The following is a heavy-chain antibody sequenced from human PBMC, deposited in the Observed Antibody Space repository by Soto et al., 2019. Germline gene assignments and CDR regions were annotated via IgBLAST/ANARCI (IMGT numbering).Heavy chain of an antibody. CDR3: ARLYCSGGSCYSGGRYYGMDV. CDR2: INPSGGST. V-gene: IGHV1-46*01. D-gene: IGHD2-15*01. Sequence: ASVKVSCKASGYTFTSYYMHWVRQAPGQGLEWMGIINPSGGSTSYAQKFQGRVTMTRDTSTSTVYMELSSLRSEDTAVYYCARLYCSGGSCYSGGRYYGMDVWGQGTTVTVSS. J-gene: IGHJ6*02. CDR1: GYTFTSYY.